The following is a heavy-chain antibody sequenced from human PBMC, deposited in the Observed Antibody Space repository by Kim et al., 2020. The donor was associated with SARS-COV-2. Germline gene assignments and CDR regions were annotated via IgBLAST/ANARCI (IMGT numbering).Heavy chain of an antibody. D-gene: IGHD6-13*01. CDR2: IYHSGST. CDR3: AREAVGSSWYGDYYGMDV. CDR1: GGSISSSNW. J-gene: IGHJ6*02. Sequence: SETLSLTCAVSGGSISSSNWWSWVRQPPGKGLEWIGEIYHSGSTNYNPSLKSRVTISVDKSKNQFSLKLSSVTAADTAVYYCAREAVGSSWYGDYYGMDVWGQGTTVTVSS. V-gene: IGHV4-4*02.